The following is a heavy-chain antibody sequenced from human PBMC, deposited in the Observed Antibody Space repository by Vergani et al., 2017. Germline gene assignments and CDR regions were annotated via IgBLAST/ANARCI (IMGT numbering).Heavy chain of an antibody. CDR3: AKKGANAFDI. V-gene: IGHV3-23*01. Sequence: EVQLLESGGGLVQPGGSLRLSCAASGFTFSSYAMSWVRQAPGKGLEWVSGISGSGGSTYDADSVKGRFTIYRDNAKNSLYLQMNSLRSEDTALYYCAKKGANAFDIWGQGTMVTVSS. CDR2: ISGSGGST. J-gene: IGHJ3*02. CDR1: GFTFSSYA.